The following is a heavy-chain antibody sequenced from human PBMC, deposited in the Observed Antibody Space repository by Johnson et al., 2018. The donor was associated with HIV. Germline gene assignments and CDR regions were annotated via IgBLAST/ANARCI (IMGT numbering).Heavy chain of an antibody. Sequence: VQLVESGGGLVQPGGSLRLSCAASGFTFSSYWMHWVRQAPGKGLVWVSRINSDGSSTYYADSVKGRFTISRDNSKNTLYLQMNSLRAEDTDVYYCARNYYDSSDAFDIWGQGTMVTVSS. CDR3: ARNYYDSSDAFDI. D-gene: IGHD3-22*01. V-gene: IGHV3-74*02. CDR2: INSDGSST. CDR1: GFTFSSYW. J-gene: IGHJ3*02.